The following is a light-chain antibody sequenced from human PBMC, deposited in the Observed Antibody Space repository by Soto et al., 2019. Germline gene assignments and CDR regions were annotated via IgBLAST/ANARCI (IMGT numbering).Light chain of an antibody. CDR2: DAS. Sequence: EVVFPPSPSTVSLSPGERATLSSRASQSVNSYLAWYQQKPGQAPRLLIYDASNRATGVPARFRGSGPGTDFTLTISSLEPEDFSVYYCQQRSNWPITFGQGTRLEIK. V-gene: IGKV3-11*01. J-gene: IGKJ5*01. CDR3: QQRSNWPIT. CDR1: QSVNSY.